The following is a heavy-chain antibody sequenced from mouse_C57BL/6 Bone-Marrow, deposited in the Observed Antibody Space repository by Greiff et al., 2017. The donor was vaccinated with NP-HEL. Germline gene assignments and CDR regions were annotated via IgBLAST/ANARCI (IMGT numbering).Heavy chain of an antibody. D-gene: IGHD4-1*01. CDR1: GYTFTSYW. CDR3: ARTGRGDFDV. V-gene: IGHV1-55*01. J-gene: IGHJ1*03. Sequence: QVQLQQPGAELVKPGASVTMSCKASGYTFTSYWITWVKQRPGQGLAWIGDIYPGSGSTNYNEKFKSKATLTVDTSSSTAYMQLSSLTSEDSAVYYCARTGRGDFDVWGTGTTVTVSS. CDR2: IYPGSGST.